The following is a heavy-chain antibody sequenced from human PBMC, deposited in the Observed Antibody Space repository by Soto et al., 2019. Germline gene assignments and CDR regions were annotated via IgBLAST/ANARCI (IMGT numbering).Heavy chain of an antibody. V-gene: IGHV3-23*01. J-gene: IGHJ3*02. CDR3: AKEGGSYVDDAFNI. D-gene: IGHD1-26*01. CDR1: GITFSSYA. CDR2: ISGSGGST. Sequence: EVQLLESGGGLVQPGGSLRLSCAASGITFSSYAMSWVRQAPGKGLEWVSGISGSGGSTYYADSVKGRFTISRDNSKNTLYRQMNSLRAGDTGVYYCAKEGGSYVDDAFNIWGQGTMVTVSS.